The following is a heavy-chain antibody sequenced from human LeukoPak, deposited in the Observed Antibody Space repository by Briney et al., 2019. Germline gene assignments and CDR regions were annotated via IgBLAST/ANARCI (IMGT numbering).Heavy chain of an antibody. J-gene: IGHJ4*02. CDR2: IYTSGST. CDR1: GGSISSYY. Sequence: SETLSLTCTVSGGSISSYYWSWIRQPAGKGLEWIGRIYTSGSTNYNPSLKSRVTMSVDTSKNQFSQKLSSVTAADTAVYYCARDRCSSTSCYPSNWGQGTLVTVSS. D-gene: IGHD2-2*01. V-gene: IGHV4-4*07. CDR3: ARDRCSSTSCYPSN.